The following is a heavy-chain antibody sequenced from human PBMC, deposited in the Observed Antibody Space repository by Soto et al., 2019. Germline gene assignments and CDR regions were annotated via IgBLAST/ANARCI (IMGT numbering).Heavy chain of an antibody. V-gene: IGHV1-69*13. J-gene: IGHJ5*02. D-gene: IGHD1-20*01. CDR3: AREYNWNHRSPWFDP. CDR1: GGPFSSYS. CDR2: IIPIFGTA. Sequence: GASVKVSCKASGGPFSSYSISWVRQAPGQGLEWTGGIIPIFGTANYAQKFQGRVTITADESTSTAYKELSSLRSEDTAVYYCAREYNWNHRSPWFDPWGQGTLVTVSS.